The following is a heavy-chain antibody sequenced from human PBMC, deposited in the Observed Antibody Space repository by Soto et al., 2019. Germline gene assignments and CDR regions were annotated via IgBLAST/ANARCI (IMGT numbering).Heavy chain of an antibody. CDR3: ARDTGRYYLDS. CDR2: IHYSGTT. CDR1: GGSISSYF. J-gene: IGHJ4*02. D-gene: IGHD1-26*01. V-gene: IGHV4-59*01. Sequence: QVQLLESGPGLVKPSETLSLTCTIYGGSISSYFWSWIRQPPGKGLEWIGYIHYSGTTVYSPSLKSRDTMSIDTSENQFTLNLTSVTAADTAVYYCARDTGRYYLDSWGQGSLVTVSS.